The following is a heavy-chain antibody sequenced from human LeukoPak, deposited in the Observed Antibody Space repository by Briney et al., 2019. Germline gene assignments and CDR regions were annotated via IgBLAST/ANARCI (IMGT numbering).Heavy chain of an antibody. D-gene: IGHD2-21*02. CDR2: INAGNGNT. J-gene: IGHJ3*02. V-gene: IGHV1-3*01. CDR1: GYTFTSYA. Sequence: GASVKVSCKASGYTFTSYAVHWVRQAPGQRLEWMGWINAGNGNTKYSQKFQGRVTITRDTSASTAYMELSSLRSEDTAVYYCASSVVVTATSDAFDIRGQGTMVTVSS. CDR3: ASSVVVTATSDAFDI.